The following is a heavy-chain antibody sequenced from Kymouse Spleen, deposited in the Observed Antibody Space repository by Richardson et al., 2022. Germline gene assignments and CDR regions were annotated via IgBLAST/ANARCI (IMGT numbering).Heavy chain of an antibody. D-gene: IGHD3-10*01. CDR1: GGSFSGYY. CDR2: INHSGST. V-gene: IGHV4-34*01. CDR3: ARWGNYYYGSGSYPDYYYYGMDV. J-gene: IGHJ6*02. Sequence: QVQLQQWGAGLLKPSETLSLTCAVYGGSFSGYYWSWIRQPPGKGLEWIGEINHSGSTNYNPSLKSRVTISVDTSKNQFSLKLSSVTAADTAVYYCARWGNYYYGSGSYPDYYYYGMDVWGQGTTVTVSS.